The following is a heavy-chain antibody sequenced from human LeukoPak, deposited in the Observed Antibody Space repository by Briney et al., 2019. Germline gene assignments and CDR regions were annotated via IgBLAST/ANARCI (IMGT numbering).Heavy chain of an antibody. CDR3: AKEGVLAATIYNWFDP. CDR2: VSGSGGST. V-gene: IGHV3-23*01. J-gene: IGHJ5*02. D-gene: IGHD2-15*01. Sequence: GGSLRLSCAASGFTLSSYAMSWVRQAPGKGLEWVSVVSGSGGSTFYADSVKGRFTISRDNSKNTLYPQMNSLRAEDTAVYYCAKEGVLAATIYNWFDPWGQGTLVTVSS. CDR1: GFTLSSYA.